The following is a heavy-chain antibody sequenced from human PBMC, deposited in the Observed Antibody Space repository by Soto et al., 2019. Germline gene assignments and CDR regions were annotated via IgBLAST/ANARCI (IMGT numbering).Heavy chain of an antibody. CDR2: INPSGGST. J-gene: IGHJ6*02. D-gene: IGHD3-3*01. CDR1: GYTFTSYY. Sequence: PSVKVSCKASGYTFTSYYMHWVRQAPGQGLEWMGIINPSGGSTSYAQKFQGRVTMTRDTSTSTVYMELSSLRSEDTAVYYCARDCYDFWSGYKYYGMDVWGQGTTVTVSS. CDR3: ARDCYDFWSGYKYYGMDV. V-gene: IGHV1-46*01.